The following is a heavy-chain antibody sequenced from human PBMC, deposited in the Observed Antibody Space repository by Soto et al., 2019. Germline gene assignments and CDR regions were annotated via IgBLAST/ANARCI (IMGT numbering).Heavy chain of an antibody. CDR2: IYYSGST. Sequence: SETLSLTCTVSGGSISSYYWSWIRQPPGKGLEWIGYIYYSGSTNYNPSLKSRVTISVDTSKNQFSLKLSYVTAADTAVYYCARVEYYDFWSGYYGPGRFDPWGQGTLVTVSS. CDR3: ARVEYYDFWSGYYGPGRFDP. D-gene: IGHD3-3*01. CDR1: GGSISSYY. V-gene: IGHV4-59*01. J-gene: IGHJ5*02.